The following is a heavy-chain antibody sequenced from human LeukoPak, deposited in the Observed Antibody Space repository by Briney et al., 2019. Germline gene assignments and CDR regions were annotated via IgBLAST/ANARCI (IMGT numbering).Heavy chain of an antibody. Sequence: PGGSLRLSSAASGFTFRNYRISRVRQAPGKGLEWVSSISSSSSYIYYADSVKGRFTISRDNAKNSLYLQMNSLRAEDTAVYYCARAALAVAPSTFYWGQGTLVTVSS. J-gene: IGHJ4*02. D-gene: IGHD6-19*01. CDR1: GFTFRNYR. CDR3: ARAALAVAPSTFY. CDR2: ISSSSSYI. V-gene: IGHV3-21*01.